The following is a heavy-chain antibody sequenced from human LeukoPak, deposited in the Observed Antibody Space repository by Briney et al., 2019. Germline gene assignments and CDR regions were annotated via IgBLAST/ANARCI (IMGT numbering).Heavy chain of an antibody. CDR3: ARDQTAVTGVWGTIDY. V-gene: IGHV3-30*03. CDR1: VFTFSGYC. D-gene: IGHD2-8*02. CDR2: ISYDGSNT. Sequence: GGSLRLSCTASVFTFSGYCMHWVRQARSMGLEWVAIISYDGSNTFYGDSVKGRFTISRDNSKKTLYLQMNSLRTEDTAVYYCARDQTAVTGVWGTIDYWGQGTLVTVSS. J-gene: IGHJ4*02.